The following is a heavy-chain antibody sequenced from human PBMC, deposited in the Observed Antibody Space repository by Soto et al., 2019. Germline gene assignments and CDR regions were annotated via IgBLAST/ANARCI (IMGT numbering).Heavy chain of an antibody. D-gene: IGHD3-10*01. V-gene: IGHV1-69*01. CDR1: GGTFSSYA. CDR3: ARGGATLVRGVLRTGYYGMDV. Sequence: QVQLVQSGAEVKKPGSSVKVSCKASGGTFSSYAISWVRQAPGQGLEWMGGIIPIFGTTNYAQKFQGRVTITADESTTIAYMKLSSLGSEDTAVYYCARGGATLVRGVLRTGYYGMDVWGQGTTVTVSS. J-gene: IGHJ6*02. CDR2: IIPIFGTT.